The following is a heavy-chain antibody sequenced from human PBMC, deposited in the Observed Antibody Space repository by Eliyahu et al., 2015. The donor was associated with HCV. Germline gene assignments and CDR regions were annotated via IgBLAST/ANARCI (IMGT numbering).Heavy chain of an antibody. CDR3: AKGRGYCSGGSCYSDY. CDR1: FSSYA. V-gene: IGHV3-23*01. J-gene: IGHJ4*02. D-gene: IGHD2-15*01. Sequence: FSSYAMXWVRQAPGKGLEWVSTVSGXGDNXFXADSVXGRFTISRDNSKNTLYLQMNSLRADDTAAYYCAKGRGYCSGGSCYSDYWGQGTLVTVSS. CDR2: VSGXGDNX.